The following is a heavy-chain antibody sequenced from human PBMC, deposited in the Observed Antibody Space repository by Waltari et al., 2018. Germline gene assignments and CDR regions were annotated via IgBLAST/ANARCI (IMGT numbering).Heavy chain of an antibody. CDR3: GKDGGGVPGGTDEGRWLYYYMDV. CDR2: IWYDGSKK. Sequence: QVQLVESGGGVVQPGRSLRLSCAASGFTFSSYGMHWVRQAPGKGREWVAVIWYDGSKKYYVDSVKGRLTISRDNSKNTLYLQMNSLRGGDTAMYYCGKDGGGVPGGTDEGRWLYYYMDVWGKGTTVTVSS. V-gene: IGHV3-33*06. J-gene: IGHJ6*03. CDR1: GFTFSSYG. D-gene: IGHD1-7*01.